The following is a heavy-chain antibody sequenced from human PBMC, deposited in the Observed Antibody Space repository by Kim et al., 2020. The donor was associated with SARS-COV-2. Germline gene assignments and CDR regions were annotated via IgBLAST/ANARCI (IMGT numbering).Heavy chain of an antibody. Sequence: NYAQKFQGRVTMTRDTSISTAYMELSRLRSDDTVVYYCARMGLDYYGMDVWGQGTTVTVSS. D-gene: IGHD3-16*01. J-gene: IGHJ6*02. CDR3: ARMGLDYYGMDV. V-gene: IGHV1-2*05.